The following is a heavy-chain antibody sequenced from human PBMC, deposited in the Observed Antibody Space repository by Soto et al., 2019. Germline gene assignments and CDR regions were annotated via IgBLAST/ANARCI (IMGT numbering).Heavy chain of an antibody. D-gene: IGHD2-15*01. V-gene: IGHV3-33*01. Sequence: GGSLRLSCAASGFTFSSYGMHWVRQAPGKGLEWVAVIWYDGSNKYYADSVKGRFTISRDNSKNTLYLQMNSLRAEDTAVYYCARALGYCSGGSCYSGLIGYWGQGTLVTVSS. CDR2: IWYDGSNK. CDR3: ARALGYCSGGSCYSGLIGY. CDR1: GFTFSSYG. J-gene: IGHJ4*02.